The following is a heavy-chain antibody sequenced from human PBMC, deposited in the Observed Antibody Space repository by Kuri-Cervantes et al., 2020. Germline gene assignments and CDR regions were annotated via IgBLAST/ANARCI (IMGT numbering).Heavy chain of an antibody. CDR2: INHSGST. V-gene: IGHV4-34*01. CDR3: ARRSIAAFRVHFDP. CDR1: GGSFSGYY. D-gene: IGHD6-6*01. Sequence: SETLSLTCAVYGGSFSGYYWSRIRQPPGKGLEWIGEINHSGSTNYNPSLKSRVTISVDTSKNQFSLKLSSVTAADTAVYYCARRSIAAFRVHFDPWGQGTLVTVSS. J-gene: IGHJ5*02.